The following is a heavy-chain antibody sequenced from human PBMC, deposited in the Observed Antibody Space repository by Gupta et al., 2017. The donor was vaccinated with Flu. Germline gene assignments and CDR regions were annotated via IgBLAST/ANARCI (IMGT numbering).Heavy chain of an antibody. CDR3: TTGGYFFDY. D-gene: IGHD3-22*01. CDR1: GFTFSNAW. CDR2: IKSKYDGGTT. J-gene: IGHJ4*02. Sequence: EVQLVESGGGWVKPGGSLRLSCVGSGFTFSNAWMNWVRQAPGKGLEWVGRIKSKYDGGTTDYAAPVKGRITISRDDSKNTVYLQMDSLKTEDTAAYYCTTGGYFFDYWGQGTLVTVSS. V-gene: IGHV3-15*01.